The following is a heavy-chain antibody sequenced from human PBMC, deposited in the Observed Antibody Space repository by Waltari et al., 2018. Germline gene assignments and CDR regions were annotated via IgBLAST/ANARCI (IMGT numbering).Heavy chain of an antibody. CDR1: GFTFSSYG. J-gene: IGHJ6*03. D-gene: IGHD3-9*01. CDR3: AKGAYDILTGSWGYMDV. Sequence: QVQLVESGGGVVQPGGSLRLSCAASGFTFSSYGMHWVRQAPGKGLEWVAFIRYDGSNKYYAESVEGRFTISKDNSKNTLYLQMNSLGAEDTAVYYCAKGAYDILTGSWGYMDVWGKGTTVTVSS. CDR2: IRYDGSNK. V-gene: IGHV3-30*02.